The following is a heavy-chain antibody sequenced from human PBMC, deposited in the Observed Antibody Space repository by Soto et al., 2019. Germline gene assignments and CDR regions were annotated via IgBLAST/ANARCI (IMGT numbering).Heavy chain of an antibody. CDR2: IIPIFGTA. J-gene: IGHJ4*02. D-gene: IGHD5-18*01. CDR1: GGAFSSYA. V-gene: IGHV1-69*13. CDR3: ARVDTAMVGGLGSYFDY. Sequence: SVKVSCKASGGAFSSYAISWVRQAPGQGLEWMGGIIPIFGTANYAQKFQGRVTITADESTSTAYMELSSLRSEDTAVYYCARVDTAMVGGLGSYFDYWGQGTLVTVSS.